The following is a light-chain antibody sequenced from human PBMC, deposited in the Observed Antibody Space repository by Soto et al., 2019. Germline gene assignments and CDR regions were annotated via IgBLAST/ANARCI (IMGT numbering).Light chain of an antibody. CDR1: YSNIGAGYD. CDR2: GNN. Sequence: QSVLTQPPSVSGAPGQRVTISCTGSYSNIGAGYDVHWYXXLXXXXXXFFMSGNNNRPSGVPDRFSVSKSGTSASLAITGLQAEDEADYYCQSFDSSLSPFYVFGTGTKVTVL. CDR3: QSFDSSLSPFYV. V-gene: IGLV1-40*01. J-gene: IGLJ1*01.